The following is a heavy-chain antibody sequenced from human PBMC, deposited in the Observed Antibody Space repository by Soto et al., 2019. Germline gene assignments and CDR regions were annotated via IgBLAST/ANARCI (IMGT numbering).Heavy chain of an antibody. Sequence: EVQLAESGGRMVQPGGSLRLSCVASGFTFSSYDMNWVRQAPGKGLEYVSSISSNGGTTYYGNSVKGRFTISRDNSKNTLYLQLGSLRAEDMAVYYCVRRVSGNYDYWGQGTLVTVSS. D-gene: IGHD1-7*01. CDR1: GFTFSSYD. CDR2: ISSNGGTT. V-gene: IGHV3-64*01. CDR3: VRRVSGNYDY. J-gene: IGHJ4*02.